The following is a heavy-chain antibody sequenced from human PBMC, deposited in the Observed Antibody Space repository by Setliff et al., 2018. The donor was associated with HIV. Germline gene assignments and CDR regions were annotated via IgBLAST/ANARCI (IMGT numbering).Heavy chain of an antibody. Sequence: ASVKVSCKASGYTFTTYGITWVRQAPGQGLEWMGWINCNSGGTYYAQNFQGRVTMTRDTSISTAYMELSRLRSDDTAVYYCARDLASKAFDYWGQGTLVTVSS. CDR1: GYTFTTYG. CDR3: ARDLASKAFDY. V-gene: IGHV1-2*02. CDR2: INCNSGGT. J-gene: IGHJ4*02.